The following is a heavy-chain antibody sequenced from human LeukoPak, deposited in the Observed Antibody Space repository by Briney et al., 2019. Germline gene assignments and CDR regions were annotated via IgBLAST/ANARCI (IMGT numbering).Heavy chain of an antibody. CDR3: ARAGMILEPSAPNDY. CDR1: GFTINNYW. J-gene: IGHJ4*02. Sequence: GGSLRLSCAAFGFTINNYWMSWVRQAPGKGLEWVTNINPDGNQIYYVDSVKGRFTISRDNAKKSLYLQMNGLRAEDTAVYFCARAGMILEPSAPNDYWGQGTLVTVSS. V-gene: IGHV3-7*03. D-gene: IGHD3-22*01. CDR2: INPDGNQI.